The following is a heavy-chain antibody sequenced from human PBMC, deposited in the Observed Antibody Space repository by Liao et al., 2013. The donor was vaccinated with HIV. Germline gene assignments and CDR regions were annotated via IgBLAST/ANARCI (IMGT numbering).Heavy chain of an antibody. V-gene: IGHV4-59*12. CDR1: GGSISSYY. D-gene: IGHD1-14*01. J-gene: IGHJ5*02. Sequence: QVQLQESGPGLVKPSETLSLTCTVSGGSISSYYWSWLRQSPGTGLEWIGEISHSGNTDYNPSLKTRFTISVDTSKNQFSLKVRSVTAADTAVYYCARGQYHHRWFDPLGP. CDR2: ISHSGNT. CDR3: ARGQYHHRWFDP.